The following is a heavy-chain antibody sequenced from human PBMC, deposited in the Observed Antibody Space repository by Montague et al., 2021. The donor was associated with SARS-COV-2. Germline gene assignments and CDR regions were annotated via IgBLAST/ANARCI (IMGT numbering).Heavy chain of an antibody. Sequence: SETLSLTCTVSGGSISGYYWSWIRQSPGKGLEWIGYIYYSGSTKYNPFLESRVTVSADRSKNQVSLKLSSVTPADTAVYYCARLLRSCSNGVCRTYYYYAMDVWGQGTTVTVSS. CDR1: GGSISGYY. CDR3: ARLLRSCSNGVCRTYYYYAMDV. CDR2: IYYSGST. D-gene: IGHD2-8*01. V-gene: IGHV4-59*01. J-gene: IGHJ6*02.